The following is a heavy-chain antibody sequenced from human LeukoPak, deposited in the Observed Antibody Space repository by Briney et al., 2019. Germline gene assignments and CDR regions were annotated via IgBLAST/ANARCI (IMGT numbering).Heavy chain of an antibody. D-gene: IGHD3-22*01. V-gene: IGHV1-18*01. J-gene: IGHJ6*02. CDR3: ARYYDSSGPNYYGMDV. CDR1: GYTFTSYG. Sequence: ASVKVSCKASGYTFTSYGISWVRQAPGQGLEWMGWISAYNGHTNYAQKFQGRVTMTTDTSTSTAYMELRSLRSDDTAVYYCARYYDSSGPNYYGMDVWGQGTTVTVFS. CDR2: ISAYNGHT.